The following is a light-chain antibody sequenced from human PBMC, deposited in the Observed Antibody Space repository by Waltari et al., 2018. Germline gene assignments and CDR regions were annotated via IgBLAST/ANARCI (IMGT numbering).Light chain of an antibody. CDR1: SSDVGNYNL. Sequence: QSALTQPASVSGSPGQSITISCTGTSSDVGNYNLVSWYQQHPGKAPKVLIYEVNKRPSGVSNRFSGSKSANTASLTISGLQAEDEADYYRCSYAGSTTWVFGGGTKLTVL. V-gene: IGLV2-23*02. CDR2: EVN. J-gene: IGLJ3*02. CDR3: CSYAGSTTWV.